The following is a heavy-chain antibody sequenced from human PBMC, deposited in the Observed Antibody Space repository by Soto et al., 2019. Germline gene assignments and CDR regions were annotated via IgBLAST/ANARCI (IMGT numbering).Heavy chain of an antibody. CDR3: ARGPRGYVYYHGMDV. J-gene: IGHJ6*02. V-gene: IGHV4-4*07. D-gene: IGHD3-16*01. Sequence: PSETLSLTCTASGGSISSYYCSWIRQAAGKGLEWIGRIDTSGTTNYNPSLRSRVTMSVDASKNQFSLNLSSVTAADTAVYFCARGPRGYVYYHGMDVWGQGTTVTVSS. CDR2: IDTSGTT. CDR1: GGSISSYY.